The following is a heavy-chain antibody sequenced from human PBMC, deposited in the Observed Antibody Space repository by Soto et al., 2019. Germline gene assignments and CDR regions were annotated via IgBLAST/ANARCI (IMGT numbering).Heavy chain of an antibody. Sequence: QVQLVESGGGVVQPGRCLRVCCAASGFTFSSYGMPWVRQAPGKGLEWVAVIWYDGSNKYYADSVKGRFTISRDNSKNTLYLQMNSLRAEDTAVYYCARGHYGDSRGAFDIWGQGTMVTVSS. CDR2: IWYDGSNK. D-gene: IGHD4-17*01. J-gene: IGHJ3*02. CDR3: ARGHYGDSRGAFDI. CDR1: GFTFSSYG. V-gene: IGHV3-33*01.